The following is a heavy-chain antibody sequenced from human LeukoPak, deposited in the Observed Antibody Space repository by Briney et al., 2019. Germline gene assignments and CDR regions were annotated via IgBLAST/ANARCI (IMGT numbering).Heavy chain of an antibody. J-gene: IGHJ4*02. CDR1: GFTFNNYW. CDR2: IREDGSEK. Sequence: GGSLRLSCVASGFTFNNYWMNWVCQAPGRGLEWVANIREDGSEKNYVDSVKGRFTISRENAKNSLYLQMDNLRAEDTAVFYCATDRREEPSNYDRNRFAYWGQGTLVTVSS. D-gene: IGHD3-22*01. CDR3: ATDRREEPSNYDRNRFAY. V-gene: IGHV3-7*05.